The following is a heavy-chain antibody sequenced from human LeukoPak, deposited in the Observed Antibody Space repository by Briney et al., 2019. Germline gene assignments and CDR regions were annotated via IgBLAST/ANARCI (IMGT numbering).Heavy chain of an antibody. CDR1: GFTFSSYG. CDR3: AKDYYSGSSHDAFDI. CDR2: ISYDGSNK. V-gene: IGHV3-30*18. D-gene: IGHD1-26*01. Sequence: GGSLRLSCAASGFTFSSYGMHWARQAPGKGLEWVAVISYDGSNKYYADSVKGRFTISRDNSKNTLYLQMNSLRAEDTAVYYCAKDYYSGSSHDAFDIWGQGTMVTVSS. J-gene: IGHJ3*02.